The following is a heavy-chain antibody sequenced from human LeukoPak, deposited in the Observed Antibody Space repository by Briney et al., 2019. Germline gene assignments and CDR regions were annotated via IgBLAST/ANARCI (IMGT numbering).Heavy chain of an antibody. CDR1: GFTFSSYW. J-gene: IGHJ4*02. CDR3: TRGDGYNWGRGVEY. CDR2: ISGSGGST. D-gene: IGHD5-24*01. Sequence: AGGSLRLSCAASGFTFSSYWMSWVRQAPGKGLEWVSAISGSGGSTYYADSVKGRFTISRDNSKNTLYLQMNSLRAEDTAVYYCTRGDGYNWGRGVEYWGQGTLVTVST. V-gene: IGHV3-23*01.